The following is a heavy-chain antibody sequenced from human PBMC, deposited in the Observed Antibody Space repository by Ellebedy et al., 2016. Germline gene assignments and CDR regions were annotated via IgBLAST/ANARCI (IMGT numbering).Heavy chain of an antibody. J-gene: IGHJ4*02. CDR1: GGSFSGYY. CDR2: INHSGST. D-gene: IGHD2-21*01. V-gene: IGHV4-34*01. CDR3: ARRQFPKPFDY. Sequence: SETLSLXXAVYGGSFSGYYWSWIRQPPGKGLEWIGEINHSGSTNYKPSLKSRVTMSVDTSKNQFSLKLSSVTAADTAVYYCARRQFPKPFDYWGQGTLVTVSS.